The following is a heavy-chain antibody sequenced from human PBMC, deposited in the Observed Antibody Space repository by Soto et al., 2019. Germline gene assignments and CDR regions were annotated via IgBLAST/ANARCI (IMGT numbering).Heavy chain of an antibody. CDR3: ARAEWTVVAVSWFDP. CDR1: GGSISSGDYY. D-gene: IGHD2-15*01. Sequence: SETLSLTXTVSGGSISSGDYYWSWIRQHPGKGLEWIGYIYYSGSTYYNPSLKSRLTISVDTSKNQFSLKLSSVTAADTAVYYCARAEWTVVAVSWFDPWGQGTLVTVSS. CDR2: IYYSGST. J-gene: IGHJ5*02. V-gene: IGHV4-31*02.